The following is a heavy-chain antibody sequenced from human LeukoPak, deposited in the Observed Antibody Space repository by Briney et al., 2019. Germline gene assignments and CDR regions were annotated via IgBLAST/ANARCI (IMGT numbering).Heavy chain of an antibody. CDR1: GFSFSMYW. V-gene: IGHV3-7*01. J-gene: IGHJ3*02. CDR3: ARDTTYYESSAYYDSYDI. CDR2: IKRDGSER. Sequence: GGSLRLSCEASGFSFSMYWMAWVRQAPGKGLEWVANIKRDGSERHCLDSVRGRFTVSRDNAKNSLYLQLNSLRAEDTAVYFCARDTTYYESSAYYDSYDIWGQETMVTVSS. D-gene: IGHD3-22*01.